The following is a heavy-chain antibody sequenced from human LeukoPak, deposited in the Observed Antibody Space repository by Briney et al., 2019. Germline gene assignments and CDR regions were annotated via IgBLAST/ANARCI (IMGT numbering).Heavy chain of an antibody. J-gene: IGHJ4*02. CDR2: INHSGST. CDR1: GGSLSGFH. D-gene: IGHD2-8*01. CDR3: ARGGVY. V-gene: IGHV4-34*01. Sequence: PSETLSLTCAVYGGSLSGFHWSWIRQSPGKGLEWIGEINHSGSTNYNPSLKSRVTMSIDTSKNQFSLKLSSVTAADTAVYYCARGGVYWGQGTLVTVSS.